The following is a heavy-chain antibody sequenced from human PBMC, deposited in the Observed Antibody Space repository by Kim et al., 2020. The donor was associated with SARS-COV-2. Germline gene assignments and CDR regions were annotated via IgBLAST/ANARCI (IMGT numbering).Heavy chain of an antibody. CDR3: VRGGDCGPFDY. CDR2: T. D-gene: IGHD2-21*02. J-gene: IGHJ4*02. Sequence: TYYADSVKGRFTISRDNSKNTLYLQMNSLRAEDTAVYYCVRGGDCGPFDYWGQGTLVTVSS. V-gene: IGHV3-53*03.